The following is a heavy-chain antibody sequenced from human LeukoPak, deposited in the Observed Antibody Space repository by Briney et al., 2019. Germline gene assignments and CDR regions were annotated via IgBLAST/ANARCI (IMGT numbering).Heavy chain of an antibody. CDR1: GGTFSSYA. V-gene: IGHV1-69*04. CDR3: AREGSLLWFVEYGQSWFDP. D-gene: IGHD3-10*01. J-gene: IGHJ5*02. CDR2: IIPILGIA. Sequence: GASVKVSCKASGGTFSSYAISWVRQAPGQGLEWMGRIIPILGIANYAQKFQGRVTITADKSTSTAYMELSSLRSEDTAVYYCAREGSLLWFVEYGQSWFDPWGPGTLVTVSS.